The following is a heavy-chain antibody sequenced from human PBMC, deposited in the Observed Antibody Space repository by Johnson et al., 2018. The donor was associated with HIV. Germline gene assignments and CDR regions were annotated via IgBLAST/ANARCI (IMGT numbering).Heavy chain of an antibody. CDR2: ISYDGSNK. Sequence: VQLLESGGGVVQPGRSLRLSCAASGFTFSSYAMHWVRQAPGKGLEWVAVISYDGSNKYYADSVKGRFTISRDNSKNTLYLQMNSLRAEDTAVYYCARETLSGNYWLGDALDAFDIWGQGTMVTVSS. CDR3: ARETLSGNYWLGDALDAFDI. CDR1: GFTFSSYA. D-gene: IGHD1-26*01. J-gene: IGHJ3*02. V-gene: IGHV3-30-3*01.